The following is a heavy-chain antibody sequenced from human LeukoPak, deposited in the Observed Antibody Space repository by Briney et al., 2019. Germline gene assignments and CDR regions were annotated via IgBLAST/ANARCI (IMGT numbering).Heavy chain of an antibody. CDR1: GFTFSDYA. J-gene: IGHJ4*02. CDR2: ISKDGSDK. CDR3: AKAGVGSNSNYAYNY. V-gene: IGHV3-30-3*01. D-gene: IGHD4-11*01. Sequence: GGSLRLSCAASGFTFSDYAMHWVRQAPGKGLEWVAVISKDGSDKYYPGSVRGRFTISRDNSKNTIYLQMDSLRAEDTAIYYCAKAGVGSNSNYAYNYWGQGTLVTVSS.